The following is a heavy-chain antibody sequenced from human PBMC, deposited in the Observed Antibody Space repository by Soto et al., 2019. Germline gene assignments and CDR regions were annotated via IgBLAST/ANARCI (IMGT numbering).Heavy chain of an antibody. CDR3: ARVFGVGATTYYYYGMDV. D-gene: IGHD1-26*01. V-gene: IGHV4-61*08. CDR1: GGSISSGGYY. Sequence: PSETLSLTCTVSGGSISSGGYYWSWIRQPPGRGLEWIGHIFYSGSTNYNPALKSRVTISVDTSKNQFSLKLSSVTAADTAVYYCARVFGVGATTYYYYGMDVWGQGTTVTVSS. CDR2: IFYSGST. J-gene: IGHJ6*02.